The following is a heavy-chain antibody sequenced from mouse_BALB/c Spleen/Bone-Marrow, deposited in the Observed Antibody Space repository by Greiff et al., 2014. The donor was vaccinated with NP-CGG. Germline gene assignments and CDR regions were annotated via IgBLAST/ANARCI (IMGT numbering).Heavy chain of an antibody. CDR1: GYTFTDTW. V-gene: IGHV1-7*01. CDR3: ARDY. CDR2: INPSTGYA. Sequence: QVQLQQSGPELAKPGASVKVSCKASGYTFTDTWIHWIKQRPGQGLEWIGYINPSTGYAEYNQNSKDKATLTVDKSSSTAYMQLSSLTSEDSAVYYCARDYWGQGTTLTVSS. J-gene: IGHJ2*01.